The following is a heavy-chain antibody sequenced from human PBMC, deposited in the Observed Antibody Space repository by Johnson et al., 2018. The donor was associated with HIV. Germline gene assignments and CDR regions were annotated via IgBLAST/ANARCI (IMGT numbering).Heavy chain of an antibody. CDR2: ISYDGSNK. J-gene: IGHJ3*02. CDR3: AKDWGWDSTLGAFDI. CDR1: GFTFSSYA. D-gene: IGHD2/OR15-2a*01. Sequence: QVQLVESGGGVVQPGRSLRLSCAASGFTFSSYAMHWVRQAPGKGLEWVACISYDGSNKHYAGSVKGRFTISRDNSKNTLYLQMNSLRAEDTALYYCAKDWGWDSTLGAFDIWGQGTMVTVSS. V-gene: IGHV3-30-3*02.